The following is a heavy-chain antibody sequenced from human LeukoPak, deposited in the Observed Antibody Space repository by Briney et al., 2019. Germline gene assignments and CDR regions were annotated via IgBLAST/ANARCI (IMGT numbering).Heavy chain of an antibody. D-gene: IGHD3-10*01. CDR3: ARGRITMVRGAAFDY. Sequence: GGSLRLSCAASGFTFSSYEMNWVRQAPGKGLGWVYYISSSGSTIYYADSVKGRFTISRDNAKNSLYLQMNSLRAEDTAVYYCARGRITMVRGAAFDYWGQGTLVTVSS. V-gene: IGHV3-48*03. CDR2: ISSSGSTI. J-gene: IGHJ4*02. CDR1: GFTFSSYE.